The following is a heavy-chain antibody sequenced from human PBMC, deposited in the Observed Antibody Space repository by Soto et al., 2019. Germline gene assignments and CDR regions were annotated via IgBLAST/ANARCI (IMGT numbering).Heavy chain of an antibody. CDR1: GYTFTGYY. J-gene: IGHJ6*02. D-gene: IGHD3-22*01. V-gene: IGHV1-2*02. Sequence: ASVKVSCKASGYTFTGYYMHWVRQAPGQGLEWMGWINPNSGGKNYAQKFQGRVTTTRDTSISTAYMELSRLRSDDTAVYYCARDQYYYDSSGYYYVPYYYYYGMDVWGQGTTVTVSS. CDR2: INPNSGGK. CDR3: ARDQYYYDSSGYYYVPYYYYYGMDV.